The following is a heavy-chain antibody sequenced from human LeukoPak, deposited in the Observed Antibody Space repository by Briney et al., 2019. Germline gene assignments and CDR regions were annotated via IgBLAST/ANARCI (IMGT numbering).Heavy chain of an antibody. CDR1: GGSISSYY. J-gene: IGHJ4*02. CDR2: IYYSGIT. D-gene: IGHD1-26*01. V-gene: IGHV4-59*01. CDR3: ASLSASYYGTYYFDF. Sequence: SETLSHTCTVSGGSISSYYWTWIRQAPGKGLECIGYIYYSGITNYNPSLKSRVTMSVDMSTNQFSLKLSSVTAADTAVYYCASLSASYYGTYYFDFWGQGSLVTVSS.